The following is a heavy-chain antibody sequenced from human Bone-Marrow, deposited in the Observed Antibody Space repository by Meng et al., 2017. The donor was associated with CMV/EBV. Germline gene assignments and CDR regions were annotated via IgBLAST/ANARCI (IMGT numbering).Heavy chain of an antibody. D-gene: IGHD5-18*01. CDR1: GGSFSGYY. CDR2: IKQSGST. V-gene: IGHV4-34*01. J-gene: IGHJ4*02. Sequence: SETLSLTCPVYGGSFSGYYWSWIRPPPGKGLEWIGEIKQSGSTNYNPSLKSRVTIAVDTSKNQFSLKRSAVNAADTAVYYCARGYSYGYTGIDYWGQGTLVTVSS. CDR3: ARGYSYGYTGIDY.